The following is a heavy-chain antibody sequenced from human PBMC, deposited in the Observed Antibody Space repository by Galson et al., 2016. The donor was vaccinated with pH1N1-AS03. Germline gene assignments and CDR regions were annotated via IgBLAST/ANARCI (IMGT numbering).Heavy chain of an antibody. J-gene: IGHJ6*02. Sequence: PALVKPTQTLTLTRTFSGFSITTSGVRMTWIRQPPGKALEWLGRIDSNDEKFYSTSLGTRLTISRDIFKNQVVLTMTNMDPVDTGTYYCARIRLWNTGLDVWGQGTTVTVSS. D-gene: IGHD1/OR15-1a*01. V-gene: IGHV2-70*04. CDR3: ARIRLWNTGLDV. CDR1: GFSITTSGVR. CDR2: IDSNDEK.